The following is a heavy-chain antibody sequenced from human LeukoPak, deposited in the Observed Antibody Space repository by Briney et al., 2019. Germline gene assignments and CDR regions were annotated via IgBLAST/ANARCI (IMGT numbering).Heavy chain of an antibody. CDR2: ISSSSSYI. Sequence: PGGSLRLSCAASGFTFSSYSMNWVRQAPGKGLEWVSSISSSSSYIYYADSLKGRFTISRDNAKKSLYLQMNSLRAEDTAVYYCAGLGITMIGGVWGKGTTVTISS. CDR3: AGLGITMIGGV. D-gene: IGHD3-10*02. V-gene: IGHV3-21*01. J-gene: IGHJ6*04. CDR1: GFTFSSYS.